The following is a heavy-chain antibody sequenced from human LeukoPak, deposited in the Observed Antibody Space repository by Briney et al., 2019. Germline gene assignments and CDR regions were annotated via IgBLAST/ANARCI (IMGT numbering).Heavy chain of an antibody. Sequence: ASVKVSCKASGYTFTSYDINWVRQATGQGLEWMGWMNPNSGNTGYAQKFQGRVTMTRNTSISTAYMELSSLRSEDTAVYYCAREPPALRYFDRLLLDWGQGTLVTVSS. CDR3: AREPPALRYFDRLLLD. CDR2: MNPNSGNT. V-gene: IGHV1-8*01. D-gene: IGHD3-9*01. CDR1: GYTFTSYD. J-gene: IGHJ4*02.